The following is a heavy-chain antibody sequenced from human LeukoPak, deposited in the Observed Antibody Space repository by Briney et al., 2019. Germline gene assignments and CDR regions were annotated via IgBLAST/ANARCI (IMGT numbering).Heavy chain of an antibody. V-gene: IGHV1-18*01. J-gene: IGHJ4*02. CDR2: ISAYNGNT. D-gene: IGHD6-13*01. CDR3: ARDSSAAAGTPLIDY. Sequence: GASVKVSCKASGYTFTSYGISWVRQAPGQGLEWMGWISAYNGNTNYAQKLQGRVTMTTDTSTSTAYMELRSLRSDDTAVYYCARDSSAAAGTPLIDYWGQGTLVTVSS. CDR1: GYTFTSYG.